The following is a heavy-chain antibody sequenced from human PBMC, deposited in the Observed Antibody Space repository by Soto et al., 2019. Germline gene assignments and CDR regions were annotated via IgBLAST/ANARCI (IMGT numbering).Heavy chain of an antibody. J-gene: IGHJ4*02. CDR1: GGSISSADYY. CDR3: ARDPTILRGVRFDY. D-gene: IGHD3-10*01. CDR2: IYYTGST. V-gene: IGHV4-31*03. Sequence: QVQLQESGPGLVKPSQTLSLTCTVSGGSISSADYYWSWIRQHPGKGLEWIGYIYYTGSTYYNPSLKSRLTISIDTSKNQFSLKLSSVTAADTAVYYCARDPTILRGVRFDYWGQGTLVTVSS.